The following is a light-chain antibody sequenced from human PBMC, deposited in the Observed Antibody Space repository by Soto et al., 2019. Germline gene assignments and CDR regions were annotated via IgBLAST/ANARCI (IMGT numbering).Light chain of an antibody. CDR2: EVS. J-gene: IGLJ3*02. V-gene: IGLV2-14*01. CDR3: SSYTSSSTPWV. CDR1: SSDVGGYNY. Sequence: QSVLTQPASVSGSPGQSITISCTGTSSDVGGYNYVSWYQQHPGKAPKLMIYEVSNRPSGVSNRFSGSKSGNTASLTISGLQAEDDADYYCSSYTSSSTPWVFGGGTKLTVL.